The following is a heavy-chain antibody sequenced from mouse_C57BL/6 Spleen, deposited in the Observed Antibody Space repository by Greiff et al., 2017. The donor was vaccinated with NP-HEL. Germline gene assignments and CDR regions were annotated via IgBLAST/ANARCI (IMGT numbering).Heavy chain of an antibody. D-gene: IGHD1-1*01. V-gene: IGHV1-42*01. CDR1: GYSFTGYY. Sequence: VQLQQSGPELVKPGASVKISCKASGYSFTGYYMNWVKQSPEKSLEWIGEINPSTGGTTYNQKFKAKATLTVDKSSSPAYMQLKSLTSEDSAVYYCARDYGSSYRYYAMDYWGQGTSVTVSS. J-gene: IGHJ4*01. CDR3: ARDYGSSYRYYAMDY. CDR2: INPSTGGT.